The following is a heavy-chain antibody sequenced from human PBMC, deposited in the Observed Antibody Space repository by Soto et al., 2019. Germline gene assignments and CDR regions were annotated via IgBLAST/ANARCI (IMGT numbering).Heavy chain of an antibody. CDR3: AREIAALAFFDY. V-gene: IGHV4-59*01. D-gene: IGHD6-13*01. CDR2: IYYSGST. J-gene: IGHJ4*02. CDR1: GGSISSYS. Sequence: PSETLSLTCTVSGGSISSYSWSWIRQPPGKGLEWIGYIYYSGSTNYNPSLKSRVTISVDTSKNQFSLTLSSVTAADTAVYYCAREIAALAFFDYWGQGTLVTVSS.